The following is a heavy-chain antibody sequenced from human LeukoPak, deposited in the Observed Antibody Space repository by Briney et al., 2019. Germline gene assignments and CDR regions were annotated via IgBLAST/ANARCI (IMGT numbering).Heavy chain of an antibody. CDR2: IGTYGGDT. V-gene: IGHV1-18*01. J-gene: IGHJ5*01. CDR1: TSR. CDR3: ARDLWNFYDDSGYNRDFDS. D-gene: IGHD3-22*01. Sequence: ASVKVSCKATSRISLLRQAPGQGLEWMGWIGTYGGDTYYAQKFQGRITVTTDTSTSTVYMELRNLRSDDTAVYYCARDLWNFYDDSGYNRDFDSWGQGTLVAVSS.